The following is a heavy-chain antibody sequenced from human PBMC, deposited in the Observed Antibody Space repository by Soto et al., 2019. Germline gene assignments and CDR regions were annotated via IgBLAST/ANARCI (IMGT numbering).Heavy chain of an antibody. J-gene: IGHJ6*02. CDR3: ARDRALWSGYYVDYYYYGMDV. D-gene: IGHD3-3*01. Sequence: GESLKISCAASGFTFSSYWMSWVRQAPGKGLEWVANIKQDGSEKYYVDSVKGRFTISRDNAKNSLYLQMNSLRAEDTAVYYCARDRALWSGYYVDYYYYGMDVWGQGTTVTVSS. CDR2: IKQDGSEK. V-gene: IGHV3-7*05. CDR1: GFTFSSYW.